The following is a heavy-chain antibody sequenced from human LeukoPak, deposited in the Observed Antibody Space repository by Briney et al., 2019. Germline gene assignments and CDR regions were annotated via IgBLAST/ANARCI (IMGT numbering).Heavy chain of an antibody. D-gene: IGHD3-3*01. CDR3: ARGCPLRNYDFWSGYYTDLFDY. V-gene: IGHV1-46*01. CDR1: GYTFTSYY. J-gene: IGHJ4*02. CDR2: INPSGGST. Sequence: ASVKVSCKASGYTFTSYYMHWVRQAPGQGLEWMGIINPSGGSTSYAQKFQGRVTMTRDMSTSTVYMELSSLRSEDTAVYYCARGCPLRNYDFWSGYYTDLFDYWGQGTLVTVSS.